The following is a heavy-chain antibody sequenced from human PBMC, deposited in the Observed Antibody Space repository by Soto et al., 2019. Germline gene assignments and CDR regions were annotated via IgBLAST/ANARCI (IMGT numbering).Heavy chain of an antibody. Sequence: ASVKVSCKASGYTFTGYYMHWVRQAPGQGLEWMGWINPNSGGTNYAQKFQGRVTMTRDTSISTAYMELSRLRSDDTAVYYCARVHVERWLLVFYYCCQGTLVTVSS. CDR3: ARVHVERWLLVFYY. CDR2: INPNSGGT. CDR1: GYTFTGYY. V-gene: IGHV1-2*02. J-gene: IGHJ4*02. D-gene: IGHD2-21*02.